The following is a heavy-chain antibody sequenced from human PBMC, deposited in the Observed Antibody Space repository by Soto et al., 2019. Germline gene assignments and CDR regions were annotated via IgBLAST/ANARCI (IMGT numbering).Heavy chain of an antibody. J-gene: IGHJ4*02. D-gene: IGHD3-16*01. CDR3: ARGGAQIDY. V-gene: IGHV1-18*03. CDR1: GYTFTNFG. CDR2: ISAYNGNT. Sequence: VQLVQSGAEVKKPGASVKVSCKASGYTFTNFGISWVRQAPGQALEWMGWISAYNGNTNYAPNFQGRVIMTTDTSTSTAYMELRSLRSDVMAVYYCARGGAQIDYWGQGTLVTVSS.